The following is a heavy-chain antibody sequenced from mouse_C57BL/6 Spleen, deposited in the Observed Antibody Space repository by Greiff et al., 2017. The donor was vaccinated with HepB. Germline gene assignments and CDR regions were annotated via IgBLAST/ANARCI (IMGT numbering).Heavy chain of an antibody. V-gene: IGHV1-69*01. CDR1: GYTFTSYW. Sequence: QVQLQQPGAELVMPGASVKLSCKASGYTFTSYWMHWVKQRPGQGLEWIGEIDPSDSYTNYNQKFKGKSTLTVDKSSSTAYMQLSSLTSEDSAVYYCAREPYDYGRAYWGQGTLVTVSA. D-gene: IGHD2-4*01. CDR2: IDPSDSYT. J-gene: IGHJ3*01. CDR3: AREPYDYGRAY.